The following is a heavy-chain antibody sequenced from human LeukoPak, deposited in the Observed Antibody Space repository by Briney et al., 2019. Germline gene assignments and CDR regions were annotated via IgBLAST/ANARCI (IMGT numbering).Heavy chain of an antibody. Sequence: GGSLRLSCAASGFTFSTYSMNWVRQAPGKGLEWVSYITSSSSTMFYADSVKGRFTISRDNAKNSLYLQMNSLRAEDTAVYYCARDVKSYSSGASYFDYWGQGTLVTVSS. D-gene: IGHD6-19*01. J-gene: IGHJ4*02. V-gene: IGHV3-48*01. CDR2: ITSSSSTM. CDR1: GFTFSTYS. CDR3: ARDVKSYSSGASYFDY.